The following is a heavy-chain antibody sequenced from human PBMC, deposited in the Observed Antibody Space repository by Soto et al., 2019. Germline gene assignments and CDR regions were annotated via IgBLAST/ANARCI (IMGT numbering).Heavy chain of an antibody. Sequence: GGSLRLSCAASGFTFSSYSMNWVRQALGKGLEWVSYISSSSSTIYYADSVKGRFTISRDNAKNSLYLQMNSLRAEDTAVYYCAREDYYYDSSPKYGMDVWGQGTTVTVSS. D-gene: IGHD3-22*01. CDR1: GFTFSSYS. J-gene: IGHJ6*02. CDR3: AREDYYYDSSPKYGMDV. CDR2: ISSSSSTI. V-gene: IGHV3-48*01.